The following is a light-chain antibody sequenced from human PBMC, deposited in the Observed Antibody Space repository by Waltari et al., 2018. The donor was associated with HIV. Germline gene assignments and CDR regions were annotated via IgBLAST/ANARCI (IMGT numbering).Light chain of an antibody. J-gene: IGKJ4*01. V-gene: IGKV3-11*01. CDR1: QSVRSL. CDR2: DAS. Sequence: EIVLTQSPATLSLSPGERATLSCGASQSVRSLIAWYQQKPGQAPRLLIYDASNRATGIPARFSGSGSGTDFTLTISSLEPEDFAVYYCQQRSNWPLTFGGGIEVEIK. CDR3: QQRSNWPLT.